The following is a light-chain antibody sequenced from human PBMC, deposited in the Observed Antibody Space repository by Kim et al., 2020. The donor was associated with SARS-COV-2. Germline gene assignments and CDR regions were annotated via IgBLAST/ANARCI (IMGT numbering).Light chain of an antibody. V-gene: IGLV3-21*04. J-gene: IGLJ3*02. CDR3: QVWDSSSDHPWV. CDR1: NIGSKS. Sequence: PGQTATITCGGNNIGSKSVPWYQQKPSQAPILVIYYGSDRPSGIPERFSGSNSGNTATLTITSVEAGDEADYYCQVWDSSSDHPWVFGGGTRLTVL. CDR2: YGS.